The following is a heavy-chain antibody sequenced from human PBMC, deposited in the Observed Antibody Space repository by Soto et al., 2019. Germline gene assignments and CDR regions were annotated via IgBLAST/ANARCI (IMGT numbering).Heavy chain of an antibody. CDR2: ISYDGSNK. V-gene: IGHV3-30-3*01. CDR3: ARDPLWGTAMVLWYFDL. D-gene: IGHD5-18*01. CDR1: GFTFNNYA. J-gene: IGHJ2*01. Sequence: QVQLVESGGGVVQPGRSLRVSCAASGFTFNNYAMHWVRQAPGKGLEWVALISYDGSNKYYADSVKGRFTISRDNSKNTLYLQMNSLRAEDTAVYYCARDPLWGTAMVLWYFDLWGRGTLVTVSS.